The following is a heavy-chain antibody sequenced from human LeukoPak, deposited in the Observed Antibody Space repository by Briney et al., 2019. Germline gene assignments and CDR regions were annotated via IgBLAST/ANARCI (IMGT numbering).Heavy chain of an antibody. Sequence: SETLSLTCAVYGGSFSGYYWSWIRQPPGKGLEWIGEINHSGSTNYNPSLKSRVTISVDTSKNQFSLKLSSVTAADTAVYYRAREDGSSFDYWGQGTLVTVSS. J-gene: IGHJ4*02. CDR3: AREDGSSFDY. CDR2: INHSGST. CDR1: GGSFSGYY. D-gene: IGHD1-26*01. V-gene: IGHV4-34*01.